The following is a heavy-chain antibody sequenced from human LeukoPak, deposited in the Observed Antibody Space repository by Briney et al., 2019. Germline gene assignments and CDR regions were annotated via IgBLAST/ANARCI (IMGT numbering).Heavy chain of an antibody. Sequence: GGSLRLSCAASGLNFKFYAMSWVRQAPGKGLEWVSGISGRGDSADYADSVKGRFTISRDNSKNTLYLRLNSLRVEDTATYYCVKDRYCPEVTCFGGGFEYWGQGTLVVVSS. CDR2: ISGRGDSA. D-gene: IGHD2-8*02. J-gene: IGHJ4*02. CDR3: VKDRYCPEVTCFGGGFEY. V-gene: IGHV3-23*01. CDR1: GLNFKFYA.